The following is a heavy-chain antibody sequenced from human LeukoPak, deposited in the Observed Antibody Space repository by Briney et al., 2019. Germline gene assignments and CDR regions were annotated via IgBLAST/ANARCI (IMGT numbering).Heavy chain of an antibody. J-gene: IGHJ4*02. Sequence: GESLKISCQASGYIFSNYWIGWVRQMPGKGLEWMGIIFPGDSDTIYSPSFQGQVTISADKSISTAYLQWSSLKASDTAMYYCARHPGGISWSHFDYWGQGTLVTVSS. CDR3: ARHPGGISWSHFDY. D-gene: IGHD6-13*01. CDR1: GYIFSNYW. CDR2: IFPGDSDT. V-gene: IGHV5-51*01.